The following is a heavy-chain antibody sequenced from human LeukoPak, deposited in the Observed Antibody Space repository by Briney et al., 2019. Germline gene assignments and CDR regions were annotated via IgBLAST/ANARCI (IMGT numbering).Heavy chain of an antibody. Sequence: ASVKVSCTASGYTFTGFYMHWVRQAPGQGLEWMGWINPNSGDTNYAQKFQGRVAMTSDTSISTAYMEMSRLTSDDTAVCYCARATGDRPYWGQGTLVTVSS. CDR3: ARATGDRPY. J-gene: IGHJ4*02. D-gene: IGHD7-27*01. CDR1: GYTFTGFY. V-gene: IGHV1-2*02. CDR2: INPNSGDT.